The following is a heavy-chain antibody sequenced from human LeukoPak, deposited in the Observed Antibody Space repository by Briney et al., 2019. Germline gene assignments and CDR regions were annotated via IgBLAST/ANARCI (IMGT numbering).Heavy chain of an antibody. CDR1: GGTFSSYA. J-gene: IGHJ1*01. D-gene: IGHD3/OR15-3a*01. Sequence: SAKVSCKASGGTFSSYAISWVRQAPGQGLEWMGRIIPIFGTANYAQKFQGRVTITTDESTSTAYMELSSLRSEDTAVYYCARGDMDSGDFQHWGQGTLVTVSS. CDR3: ARGDMDSGDFQH. CDR2: IIPIFGTA. V-gene: IGHV1-69*05.